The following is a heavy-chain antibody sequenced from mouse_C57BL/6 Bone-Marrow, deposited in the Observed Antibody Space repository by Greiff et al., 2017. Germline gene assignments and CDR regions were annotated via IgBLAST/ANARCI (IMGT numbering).Heavy chain of an antibody. Sequence: QVQLQQPGAELVKPGASVKLSCKASGYTFTSYWMQWVKQRPGQGLEWIGEIDPSDSYTNYNQKFKGKATLTVDTSSSTAYMQLSSLTSEDSAVYYCARTRNTTGVGGGYWGQGTTLTVSS. J-gene: IGHJ2*01. CDR3: ARTRNTTGVGGGY. V-gene: IGHV1-50*01. CDR1: GYTFTSYW. CDR2: IDPSDSYT. D-gene: IGHD1-1*01.